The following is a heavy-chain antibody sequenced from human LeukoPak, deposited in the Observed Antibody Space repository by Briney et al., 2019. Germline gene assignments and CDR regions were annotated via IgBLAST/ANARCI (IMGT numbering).Heavy chain of an antibody. CDR1: GITLSSYW. CDR2: IRGDGVEK. J-gene: IGHJ4*02. Sequence: GGSLRLSCVASGITLSSYWLSWARQTPGKGPEWVANIRGDGVEKYYAASVQGRFTISRDNAENSLSLQMNNLRAEDTAVYYCARITNSGSYWVFDYWGQGTLVTVSS. V-gene: IGHV3-7*04. D-gene: IGHD3-22*01. CDR3: ARITNSGSYWVFDY.